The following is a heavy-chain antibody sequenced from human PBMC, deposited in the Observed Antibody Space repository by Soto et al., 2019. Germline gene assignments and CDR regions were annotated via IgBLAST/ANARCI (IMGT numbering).Heavy chain of an antibody. CDR2: ISGSGGST. J-gene: IGHJ4*02. Sequence: GESLKISCAASGFTFSSYAMSWVRQAPGKGLEWVSAISGSGGSTYYADSVKGRFTISRDNSKNTLYLQMNSLRAEDTAVYYCAKDGPFRGVIDYWGQGTLVTVSS. D-gene: IGHD3-10*01. V-gene: IGHV3-23*01. CDR3: AKDGPFRGVIDY. CDR1: GFTFSSYA.